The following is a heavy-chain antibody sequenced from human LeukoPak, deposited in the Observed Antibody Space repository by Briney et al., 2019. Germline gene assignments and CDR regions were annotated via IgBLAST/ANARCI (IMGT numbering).Heavy chain of an antibody. D-gene: IGHD3-22*01. CDR2: INPNSGGT. V-gene: IGHV1-2*02. CDR1: GYTFTGYY. CDR3: ARLGIPYYDSSGYYEEYFQH. Sequence: EASVTVSCKASGYTFTGYYMHWVRQAPGQGLEWMGWINPNSGGTNYAQKFQGRVTMTRDTSISTAYMELSRLRSDDTAVYYCARLGIPYYDSSGYYEEYFQHWGQGTLVTVSS. J-gene: IGHJ1*01.